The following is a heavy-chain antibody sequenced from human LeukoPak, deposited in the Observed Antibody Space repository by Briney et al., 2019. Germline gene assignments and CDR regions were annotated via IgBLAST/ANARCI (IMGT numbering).Heavy chain of an antibody. CDR3: AKPTGCSGGSCYPYYFDY. CDR2: ISGSGGST. D-gene: IGHD2-15*01. V-gene: IGHV3-23*01. CDR1: GFTFSSYA. Sequence: GGSLRLSCAASGFTFSSYAMSWVRQAPGKGLEWVSAISGSGGSTYYADSVKGRFTISRDNSKNTLYLQMNGLRAEDTAVYYCAKPTGCSGGSCYPYYFDYWGQGTLVTVSS. J-gene: IGHJ4*02.